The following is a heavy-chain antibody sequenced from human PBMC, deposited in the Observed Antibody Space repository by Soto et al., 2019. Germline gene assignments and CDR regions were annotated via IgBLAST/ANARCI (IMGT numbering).Heavy chain of an antibody. CDR2: MYYSGST. CDR3: ARGYRQSGYSSSWVFDY. CDR1: GGSINSGGYY. D-gene: IGHD6-13*01. Sequence: QVQLRESGPGLVKPSQTLSLTCTVSGGSINSGGYYWNWIRQHPGKGLEWIGYMYYSGSTYYNPCLRIRVIISADTSENHSSLKLSSMTAADTAVYFCARGYRQSGYSSSWVFDYWGQGTLVNVST. V-gene: IGHV4-31*03. J-gene: IGHJ4*02.